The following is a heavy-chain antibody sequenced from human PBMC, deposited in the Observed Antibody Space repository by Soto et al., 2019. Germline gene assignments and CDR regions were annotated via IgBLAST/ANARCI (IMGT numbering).Heavy chain of an antibody. Sequence: VGSLRLSCAASGFTFSSYEMNWVRQAPGKGLEWVSYISSSGSTIYYADSVKGRFTISRDNAKNSLYLQMNSLRAEGTAVYYCARINNYYDSSGYYPDYWGQGTLVTVSS. D-gene: IGHD3-22*01. CDR3: ARINNYYDSSGYYPDY. J-gene: IGHJ4*02. CDR2: ISSSGSTI. CDR1: GFTFSSYE. V-gene: IGHV3-48*03.